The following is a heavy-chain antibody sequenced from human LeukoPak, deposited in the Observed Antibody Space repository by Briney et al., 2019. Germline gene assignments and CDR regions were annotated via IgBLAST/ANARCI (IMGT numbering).Heavy chain of an antibody. CDR2: IYHSGST. CDR1: GYSISSGYY. J-gene: IGHJ4*02. V-gene: IGHV4-38-2*01. Sequence: SETLSLTCAVSGYSISSGYYWGWIRQPPGKGLEWIGSIYHSGSTYYNPSLKSRVTISVDTSKNQFSLKLSSVTAAGTAVYYCARHRGCSSTSCYLDYWGQGTLVTVSS. D-gene: IGHD2-2*01. CDR3: ARHRGCSSTSCYLDY.